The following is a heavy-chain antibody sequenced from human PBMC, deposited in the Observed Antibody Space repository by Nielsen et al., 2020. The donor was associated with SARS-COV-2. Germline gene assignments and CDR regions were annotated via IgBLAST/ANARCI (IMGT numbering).Heavy chain of an antibody. CDR2: ISAYNGNT. J-gene: IGHJ4*02. CDR3: AKNVGYGGNSDWDY. V-gene: IGHV1-18*01. CDR1: GYTFTSYG. D-gene: IGHD4-23*01. Sequence: ASVKVSCKASGYTFTSYGISWVRQAPGQGLEWMGWISAYNGNTNYAQKLQGRVTMTTDTSTSTAYMELRSLRSDDTAVYYCAKNVGYGGNSDWDYWGQGTLVTVSS.